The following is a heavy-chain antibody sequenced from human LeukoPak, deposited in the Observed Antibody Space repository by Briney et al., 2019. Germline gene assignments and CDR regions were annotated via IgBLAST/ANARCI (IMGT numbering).Heavy chain of an antibody. D-gene: IGHD3-22*01. Sequence: SLRLSCAASGFTVSSNYMSWVRQAPGKGLEWVSVIYSGGSTYYADSVKGRFTISRDNSKNTLYLQMNSLRAEDTAVYYCARSFRYYDSSGYWGYYFDYWGQGTLVTVSS. V-gene: IGHV3-66*01. CDR1: GFTVSSNY. CDR2: IYSGGST. J-gene: IGHJ4*02. CDR3: ARSFRYYDSSGYWGYYFDY.